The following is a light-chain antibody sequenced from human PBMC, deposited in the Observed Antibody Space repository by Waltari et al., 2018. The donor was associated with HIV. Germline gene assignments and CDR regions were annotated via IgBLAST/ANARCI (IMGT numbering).Light chain of an antibody. J-gene: IGLJ3*02. V-gene: IGLV2-14*01. CDR1: SSDVGSSSY. CDR2: EVS. CDR3: NSYTSISTWV. Sequence: QSALTQPASVSGSPGQSITISCTGSSSDVGSSSYFSWYQQPPGKAPKLMIYEVSNRPAGVSHRFSGSKSGNTASLTISGLQPEDEADYYCNSYTSISTWVFGGGTKLTVL.